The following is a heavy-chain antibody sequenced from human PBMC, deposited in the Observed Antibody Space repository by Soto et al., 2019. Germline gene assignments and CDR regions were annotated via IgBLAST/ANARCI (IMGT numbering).Heavy chain of an antibody. Sequence: SVKVSCKASGGTFSSYAISWVRQAPGQGLEWMGGINPIFGTANYAQKFQGWVTVTADESMSTAYMELTRLTSDDTAVYYCVRSLSVAVPDTRSMDVWGQGTTVT. D-gene: IGHD6-19*01. J-gene: IGHJ6*02. CDR2: INPIFGTA. V-gene: IGHV1-69*13. CDR1: GGTFSSYA. CDR3: VRSLSVAVPDTRSMDV.